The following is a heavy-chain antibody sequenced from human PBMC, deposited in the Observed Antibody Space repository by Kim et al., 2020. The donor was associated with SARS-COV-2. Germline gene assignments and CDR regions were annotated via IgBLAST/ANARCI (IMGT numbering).Heavy chain of an antibody. V-gene: IGHV1-69*13. J-gene: IGHJ6*02. CDR2: IIPIFGTA. Sequence: SVKVSCKASGGTFSSYAISWVRQAPGQGLEWMGGIIPIFGTANYAQKFQGRVTITADESTSTAYMELSSLRSEDTAVYYCASDRGGYSYGRYCYYGMDVWGQGTTVTVSS. D-gene: IGHD5-18*01. CDR1: GGTFSSYA. CDR3: ASDRGGYSYGRYCYYGMDV.